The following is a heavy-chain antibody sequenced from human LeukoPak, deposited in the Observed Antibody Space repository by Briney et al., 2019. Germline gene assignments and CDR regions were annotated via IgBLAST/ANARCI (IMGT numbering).Heavy chain of an antibody. CDR3: ARTMVRGVSAIDY. CDR2: ISSSSSYI. Sequence: GGSLRLSCAASGFTFSSYSMNWVRQAPGKGLEWVSSISSSSSYIYYADSVKGRFTISRDNAKNSLYLQMNSLRAEDTAVCYCARTMVRGVSAIDYWGQGTLVTVSS. J-gene: IGHJ4*02. CDR1: GFTFSSYS. V-gene: IGHV3-21*01. D-gene: IGHD3-10*01.